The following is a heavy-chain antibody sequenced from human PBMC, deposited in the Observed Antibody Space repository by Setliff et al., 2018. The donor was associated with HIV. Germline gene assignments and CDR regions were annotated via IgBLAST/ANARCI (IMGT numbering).Heavy chain of an antibody. D-gene: IGHD6-13*01. CDR3: ARQQSSSWYPDYFDY. J-gene: IGHJ4*02. CDR2: IYPGDSDT. V-gene: IGHV5-51*01. Sequence: PGESLKISCKGSGFSFTSYWIGWVRQMPGKGLEWMGIIYPGDSDTRYSPSFQGQVTISADKSISTAYLQWSSLKASDTAMYYCARQQSSSWYPDYFDYWGQGTLVTV. CDR1: GFSFTSYW.